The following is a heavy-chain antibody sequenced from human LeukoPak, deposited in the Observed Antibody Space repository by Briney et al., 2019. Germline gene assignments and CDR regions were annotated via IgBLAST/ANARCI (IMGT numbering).Heavy chain of an antibody. V-gene: IGHV1-2*02. J-gene: IGHJ5*02. D-gene: IGHD3-3*01. Sequence: GASVKVSCKASGYTFTGYYMHWVRQAPGQGLEWMGWINPNSGGTNYAQKFQGRVTMTRDTSISTAYMELSRLRSDDTAVYYCARDPQLLFLEWLRPENWFDPWGQGTLVTVSS. CDR1: GYTFTGYY. CDR2: INPNSGGT. CDR3: ARDPQLLFLEWLRPENWFDP.